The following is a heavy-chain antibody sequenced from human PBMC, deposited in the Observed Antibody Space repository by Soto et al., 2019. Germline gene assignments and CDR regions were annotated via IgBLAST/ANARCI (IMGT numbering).Heavy chain of an antibody. D-gene: IGHD3-10*01. J-gene: IGHJ6*02. Sequence: QVQLQESGPGLVKPSQTLSLTCIVSGDSISSGGYYWSWIRQHPGKGLQWIGHIYYSGSTYYNPSLKSRLTISVDMSSNQFSLKLSSVTAADTAVYYCARDFGSQGYGMDVRGPGTTVTVSS. V-gene: IGHV4-31*03. CDR3: ARDFGSQGYGMDV. CDR2: IYYSGST. CDR1: GDSISSGGYY.